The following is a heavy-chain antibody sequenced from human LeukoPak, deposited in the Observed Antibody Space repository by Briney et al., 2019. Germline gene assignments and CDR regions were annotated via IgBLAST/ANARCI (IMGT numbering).Heavy chain of an antibody. Sequence: GGSLRLSCAASGFTVSSNYMSWVRQAPGKGLEWVSVIYSGGSTYYADSVKGRFTISRDNSKNTLYLQMNSLRAEDTAVYYCAKKPGRRAFDIWGQGTMVTVSS. J-gene: IGHJ3*02. CDR2: IYSGGST. D-gene: IGHD1-1*01. CDR3: AKKPGRRAFDI. CDR1: GFTVSSNY. V-gene: IGHV3-66*01.